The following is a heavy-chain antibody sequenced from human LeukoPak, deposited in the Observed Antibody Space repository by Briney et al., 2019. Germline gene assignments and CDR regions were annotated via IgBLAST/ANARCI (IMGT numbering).Heavy chain of an antibody. CDR3: AREQQGYCSSSSCLFDF. D-gene: IGHD2-15*01. Sequence: SGTLSLTCTVSGGSIRRGDYYWGWIRQPPGKGPEWIGNIDDRGNTDYNPSLKSRVTISIDTSKNQFSLKLKSVTAADTAVYYCAREQQGYCSSSSCLFDFWGQGTMVTVSS. J-gene: IGHJ3*01. CDR2: IDDRGNT. V-gene: IGHV4-30-4*01. CDR1: GGSIRRGDYY.